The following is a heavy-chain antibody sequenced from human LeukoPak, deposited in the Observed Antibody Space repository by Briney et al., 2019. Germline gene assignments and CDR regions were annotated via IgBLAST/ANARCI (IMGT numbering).Heavy chain of an antibody. D-gene: IGHD2-15*01. CDR2: IWYDGSNK. Sequence: GRSLRLSCAASGFTFSSYGMHWVRQAPGKGLEWVAVIWYDGSNKYYADSVKGRFTISRDNSKNTLYLQMNSLRAEDTAVYYCARDKAGGGGIFDYWGQGTLVTVSS. CDR1: GFTFSSYG. CDR3: ARDKAGGGGIFDY. J-gene: IGHJ4*02. V-gene: IGHV3-33*01.